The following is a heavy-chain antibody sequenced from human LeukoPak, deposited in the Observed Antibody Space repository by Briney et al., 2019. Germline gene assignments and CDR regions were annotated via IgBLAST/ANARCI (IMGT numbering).Heavy chain of an antibody. CDR1: DFTVSDNY. Sequence: GGSLTLSCATSDFTVSDNYMSWLRPAPGRGREWVSVISDGGVTYSTDSVKSRFNISRDDSNDTLYPQMNSARAEDTAVYYCGGSGSYHTHSYYWGQGTLVTVSS. V-gene: IGHV3-53*01. CDR2: ISDGGVT. J-gene: IGHJ4*02. CDR3: GGSGSYHTHSYY. D-gene: IGHD3-10*01.